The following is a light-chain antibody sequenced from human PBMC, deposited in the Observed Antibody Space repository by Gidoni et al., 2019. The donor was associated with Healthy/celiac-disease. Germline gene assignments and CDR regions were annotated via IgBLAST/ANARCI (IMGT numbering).Light chain of an antibody. CDR2: DGS. J-gene: IGKJ5*01. Sequence: DIQMTQSPSSLSASVGDRVTITCRASQSISSYLNWYQQKPGKAPKLLIYDGSSLQSGVPSRFSGSGSGTDFTLTTSSLQPEDFATYYCQQSYSIPITFGQGTRLEIK. CDR1: QSISSY. V-gene: IGKV1-39*01. CDR3: QQSYSIPIT.